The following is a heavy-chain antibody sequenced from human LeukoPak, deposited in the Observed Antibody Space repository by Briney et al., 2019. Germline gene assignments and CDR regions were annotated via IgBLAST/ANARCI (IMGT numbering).Heavy chain of an antibody. J-gene: IGHJ6*03. CDR2: INPNSGGT. V-gene: IGHV1-2*02. Sequence: ASVKVSCKASGYTFTGYYMHWVRQAPGQGLEWMGWINPNSGGTNYAQKFQGRVTRTRDTSISTAYMELSRLRSDDTAVYYCARGCSGGSCYYYYYMDVWGKGTTVTVSS. CDR3: ARGCSGGSCYYYYYMDV. CDR1: GYTFTGYY. D-gene: IGHD2-15*01.